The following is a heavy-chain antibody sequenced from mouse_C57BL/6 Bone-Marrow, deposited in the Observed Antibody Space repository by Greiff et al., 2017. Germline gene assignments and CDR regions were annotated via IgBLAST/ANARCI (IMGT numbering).Heavy chain of an antibody. Sequence: QVQLQQSGPGLVQPSQSLSITCTVSGFSLTSYGVHWVRQSPGKGLEWLGVIWSGGSSDYNTAFISRLSISKDNSKSQVFFKMNSLLADDTAIYYCARSGRPCHYGSSPLFDVWGTGTTVTVST. CDR1: GFSLTSYG. V-gene: IGHV2-2*01. CDR2: IWSGGSS. J-gene: IGHJ1*03. CDR3: ARSGRPCHYGSSPLFDV. D-gene: IGHD1-1*01.